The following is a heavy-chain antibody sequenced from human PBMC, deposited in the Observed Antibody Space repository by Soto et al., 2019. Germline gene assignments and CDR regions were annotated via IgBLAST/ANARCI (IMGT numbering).Heavy chain of an antibody. Sequence: QVQLVQSGAEVKKPGASVKVSCKASGYTFTGYYMHWVRQARGQGLEWMGWINPNSGGTNYAQKFQGRVTMTRDTSISTAYLELSRLRSDDTAVYYCARDIVVVVAAALGMDVWGQGTAVTVSS. CDR2: INPNSGGT. D-gene: IGHD2-15*01. CDR1: GYTFTGYY. CDR3: ARDIVVVVAAALGMDV. V-gene: IGHV1-2*02. J-gene: IGHJ6*02.